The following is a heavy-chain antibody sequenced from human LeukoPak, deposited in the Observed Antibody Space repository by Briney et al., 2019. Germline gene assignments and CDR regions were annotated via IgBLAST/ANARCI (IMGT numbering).Heavy chain of an antibody. V-gene: IGHV1-46*01. CDR3: ARGGYGGFFDY. Sequence: GASVKVSCKASGGTFSSYAISWVRQAPGQGLEWMGIINPSGGSTSYAQKFQGRVTMTRDTSISTAYMELSRLRSDDTAVYYCARGGYGGFFDYWGQGTLVTVSS. CDR2: INPSGGST. D-gene: IGHD4-23*01. CDR1: GGTFSSYA. J-gene: IGHJ4*02.